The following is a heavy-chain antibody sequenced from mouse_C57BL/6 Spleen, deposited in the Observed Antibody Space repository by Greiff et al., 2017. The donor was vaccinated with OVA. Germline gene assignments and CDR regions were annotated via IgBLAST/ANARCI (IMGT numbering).Heavy chain of an antibody. D-gene: IGHD2-4*01. J-gene: IGHJ3*01. CDR3: AREDYDYHDWFAS. CDR1: GYTFTSYW. Sequence: QVQLQQPGAELVKPGASVKLSCKASGYTFTSYWMPWVKQRPGQGLAWIGMIHPNSGSTNYNEKFKSKATLTVDKSSRTAYMQLISLTSEDSAVYYCAREDYDYHDWFASWGQGTLVTVSA. V-gene: IGHV1-64*01. CDR2: IHPNSGST.